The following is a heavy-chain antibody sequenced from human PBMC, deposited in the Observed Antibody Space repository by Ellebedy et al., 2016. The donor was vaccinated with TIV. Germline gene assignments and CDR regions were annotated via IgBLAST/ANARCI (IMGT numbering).Heavy chain of an antibody. D-gene: IGHD1/OR15-1a*01. J-gene: IGHJ4*02. CDR1: GFTFTTFW. CDR3: ARENWYNDY. CDR2: INQDGSKG. V-gene: IGHV3-7*04. Sequence: GESLKISCAASGFTFTTFWMTWVRQAPGKGLEWVANINQDGSKGIYVDSVKGRFTISRDNAKNSVYLQINNLRVEDTAVYYCARENWYNDYWGPGTQVSVSS.